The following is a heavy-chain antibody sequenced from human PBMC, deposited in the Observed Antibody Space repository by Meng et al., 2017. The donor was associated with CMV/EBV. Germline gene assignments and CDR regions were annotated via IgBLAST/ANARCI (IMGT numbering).Heavy chain of an antibody. Sequence: QVRLQEWGGRRLKPSETLSLTCAADGGSSSGYYWSWIRQPPGKGLEWIGEINHSGSTNYNPSLKRRVTISVDTSKNQFSLKLSSVTAADTAVYYCARGVGATGKADYWGQGTLVTVSS. J-gene: IGHJ4*02. D-gene: IGHD1-26*01. CDR2: INHSGST. CDR3: ARGVGATGKADY. CDR1: GGSSSGYY. V-gene: IGHV4-34*01.